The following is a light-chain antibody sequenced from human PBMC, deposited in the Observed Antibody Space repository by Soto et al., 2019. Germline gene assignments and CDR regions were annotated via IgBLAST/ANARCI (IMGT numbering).Light chain of an antibody. J-gene: IGKJ2*01. Sequence: EIVMTQSPATLSVSPGERATFSCRASQSVSSNLAWYQQKPGQAPRLLIYGASTRATGVPARFSGSGSATEFTLSISSLQSEDVAVYYCQQYGDWPPETFGQGTKLEI. CDR3: QQYGDWPPET. V-gene: IGKV3-15*01. CDR1: QSVSSN. CDR2: GAS.